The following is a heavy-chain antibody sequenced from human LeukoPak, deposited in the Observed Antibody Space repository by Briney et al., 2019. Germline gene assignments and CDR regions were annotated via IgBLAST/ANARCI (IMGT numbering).Heavy chain of an antibody. J-gene: IGHJ4*02. CDR3: VRRRDFIDY. CDR1: GFTLSDYY. CDR2: SSSSGSTI. V-gene: IGHV3-11*01. D-gene: IGHD3/OR15-3a*01. Sequence: GGSLRLSCAASGFTLSDYYMSWIRQAPGKGLEWVSYSSSSGSTIYYADSVKGRFAISRDNAKNSLYLQMNSLRAEDTAVYYCVRRRDFIDYWGQGTLVTVSS.